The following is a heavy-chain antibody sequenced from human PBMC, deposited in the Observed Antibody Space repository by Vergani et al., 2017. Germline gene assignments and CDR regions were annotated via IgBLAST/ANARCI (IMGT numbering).Heavy chain of an antibody. CDR3: ARARCIETCYMSNWLDS. D-gene: IGHD3-9*01. J-gene: IGHJ5*01. Sequence: DVHLAESGGGFFQPGGSLRLSCSASGFSFNSYWMHWVRQVPGKGLLWVSRIKSGGSITAYADSVKGRFTISRDNAQNTLYLQMNSLRVEDTGVYYCARARCIETCYMSNWLDSWGQGTLVTVSS. CDR2: IKSGGSIT. CDR1: GFSFNSYW. V-gene: IGHV3-74*03.